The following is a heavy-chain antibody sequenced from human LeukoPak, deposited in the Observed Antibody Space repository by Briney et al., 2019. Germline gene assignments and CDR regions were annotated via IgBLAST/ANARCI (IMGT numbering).Heavy chain of an antibody. Sequence: GASVKVSCKVSGYTLAELSMHWVRQAPGKGLEWMGGFDPEDGETIYAQKFQGRVTMTEDTSTDTAYMELSSLRSEDTAVYYCATDGITMVQGVKRASLPFDYWGQGTLVTVSS. D-gene: IGHD3-10*01. CDR3: ATDGITMVQGVKRASLPFDY. J-gene: IGHJ4*02. CDR2: FDPEDGET. V-gene: IGHV1-24*01. CDR1: GYTLAELS.